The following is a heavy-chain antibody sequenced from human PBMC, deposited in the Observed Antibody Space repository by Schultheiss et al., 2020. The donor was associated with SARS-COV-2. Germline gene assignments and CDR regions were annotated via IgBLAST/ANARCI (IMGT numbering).Heavy chain of an antibody. J-gene: IGHJ4*02. V-gene: IGHV3-30*01. CDR2: ISYDGSNK. CDR3: ARKKDSSGYYEYYFDY. Sequence: GGSLRLSCAASGFTFSSYEMNWVRQAPGKGLEWVAVISYDGSNKYYADSVKGRFTISRDNSKNTLYLQMNSLRAEDTAVYYCARKKDSSGYYEYYFDYWGQGTLVTVSS. D-gene: IGHD3-22*01. CDR1: GFTFSSYE.